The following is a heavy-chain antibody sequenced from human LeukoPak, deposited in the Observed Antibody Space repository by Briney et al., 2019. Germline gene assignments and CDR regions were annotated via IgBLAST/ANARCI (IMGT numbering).Heavy chain of an antibody. V-gene: IGHV4-59*01. D-gene: IGHD5-18*01. CDR2: IYYSGST. CDR1: GGSISSYY. CDR3: ARTAMGQSYVDY. J-gene: IGHJ4*02. Sequence: SETLSLTCTVSGGSISSYYWSWIRQPPGKGPEWIGYIYYSGSTNYNPSLKSRVTISVDTSKNQFSLKLSSVTAADTAVYYCARTAMGQSYVDYWGQGTLVTVSS.